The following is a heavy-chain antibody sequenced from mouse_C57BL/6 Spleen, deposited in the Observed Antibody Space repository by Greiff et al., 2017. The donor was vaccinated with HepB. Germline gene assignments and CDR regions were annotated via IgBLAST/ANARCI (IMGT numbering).Heavy chain of an antibody. Sequence: VQLQQSGPELVKPGASVKISCKASGYSFTGYFMNWVKQSHGKSLEWIGRINPYNGDTFYNQKFKGKATLTVDKSSSTAQLELLSLTSEDFAVYYCARGHPYYGSSYNAMDYWGQGTSVTVSS. CDR3: ARGHPYYGSSYNAMDY. J-gene: IGHJ4*01. V-gene: IGHV1-37*01. D-gene: IGHD1-1*01. CDR1: GYSFTGYF. CDR2: INPYNGDT.